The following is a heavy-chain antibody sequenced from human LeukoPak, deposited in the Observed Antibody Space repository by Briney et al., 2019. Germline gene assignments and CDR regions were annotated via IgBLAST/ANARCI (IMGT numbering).Heavy chain of an antibody. Sequence: AGGSLRPSCAASGFTFSSYSMNWVRQAPGKGLEWVSSISSSSSYIYYADSVKGRFTISRDNAKNSLYLQMNSLRAEDTAVYYCARDKSGEGVYWGQGTLVTVSS. CDR1: GFTFSSYS. V-gene: IGHV3-21*01. CDR2: ISSSSSYI. J-gene: IGHJ4*02. D-gene: IGHD1-14*01. CDR3: ARDKSGEGVY.